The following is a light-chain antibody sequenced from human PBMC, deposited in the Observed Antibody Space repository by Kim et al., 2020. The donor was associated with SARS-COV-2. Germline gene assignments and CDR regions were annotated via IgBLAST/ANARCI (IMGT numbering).Light chain of an antibody. V-gene: IGLV2-14*03. CDR2: DVR. CDR3: NSYTSRSGLYV. Sequence: QSALTQPASVSGSPGQSIPISCTGTNSDVGGYNYVSWYQQHADKAPKLMIYDVRNRPLGVSDRFSGSKSGNTASLTISGLQTDDEADYYCNSYTSRSGLYVFGTGTKVTVL. J-gene: IGLJ1*01. CDR1: NSDVGGYNY.